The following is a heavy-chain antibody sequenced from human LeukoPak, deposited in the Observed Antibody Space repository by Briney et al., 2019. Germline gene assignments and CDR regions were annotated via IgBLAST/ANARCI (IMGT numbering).Heavy chain of an antibody. CDR3: AKDGGLYSSGWYTYYYYYYYMDV. CDR2: ISYDGSNK. CDR1: GFTFSSYA. V-gene: IGHV3-30*04. Sequence: PGRSLRLSCAASGFTFSSYAMHWVRQAPGKGLEWVAVISYDGSNKYYADSVKGRFTISRDNSKNTLYLQMNSLRAEDTAVYYCAKDGGLYSSGWYTYYYYYYYMDVWGKGTTVTISS. J-gene: IGHJ6*03. D-gene: IGHD6-19*01.